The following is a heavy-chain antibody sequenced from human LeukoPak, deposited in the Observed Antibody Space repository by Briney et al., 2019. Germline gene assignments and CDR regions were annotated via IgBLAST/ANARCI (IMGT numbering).Heavy chain of an antibody. CDR3: ARHIQLWPTGVDY. CDR1: GYSFTSYW. V-gene: IGHV5-51*01. J-gene: IGHJ4*02. D-gene: IGHD3-10*01. CDR2: IYPGDSDT. Sequence: GESLKISCKGSGYSFTSYWIGWVRQMPGKGLEWMGIIYPGDSDTRYSPSFQGQVTISANKSISTAYLQWSSLKASDTAMYYCARHIQLWPTGVDYWGQGTLVTVSS.